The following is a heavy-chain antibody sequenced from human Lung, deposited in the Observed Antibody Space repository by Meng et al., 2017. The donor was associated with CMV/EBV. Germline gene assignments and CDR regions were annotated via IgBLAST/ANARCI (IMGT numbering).Heavy chain of an antibody. CDR3: ARDGLALTQQLVPYGMDV. V-gene: IGHV1-2*02. CDR1: GCTFTGYY. J-gene: IGHJ6*02. CDR2: INPNSGGT. D-gene: IGHD6-13*01. Sequence: ASVXVSXKASGCTFTGYYMHWVRQAPGQGLEWMGWINPNSGGTNYAQKFQGRVTMTRDTSISTAYMELSRVKSDDTAVYYCARDGLALTQQLVPYGMDVWGQGTTVTVPS.